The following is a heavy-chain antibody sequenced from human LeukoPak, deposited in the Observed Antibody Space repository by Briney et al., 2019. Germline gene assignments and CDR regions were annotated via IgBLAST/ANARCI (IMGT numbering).Heavy chain of an antibody. J-gene: IGHJ4*02. D-gene: IGHD5-12*01. CDR1: GFTFSSYE. CDR3: ARSPNPWIATYYFDY. V-gene: IGHV3-48*03. CDR2: ISSSGSTI. Sequence: GGSLRLSCAASGFTFSSYEMNWVRQAPGKGLEWVSYISSSGSTIYYADSVKGRFTISRDNAKNSLYLQMNSLRAEDTAVYYCARSPNPWIATYYFDYWGQGTLVTVSS.